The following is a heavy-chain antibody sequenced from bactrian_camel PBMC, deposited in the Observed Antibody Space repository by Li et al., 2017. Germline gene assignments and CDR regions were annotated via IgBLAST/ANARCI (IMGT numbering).Heavy chain of an antibody. D-gene: IGHD1*01. Sequence: HVQLVESGGGSVQSGGSLRLTCTASGYASAIKCWGWFRQAPGKEREEVGIACTYSDTTSYGDPVKGRFTIVVDNAKDTMYLQMNNLNQEDTAMYYCAARGRLRWSCSFSDDYNYWGQGTQVTVS. CDR2: CTYSDTT. CDR3: AARGRLRWSCSFSDDYNY. CDR1: GYASAIKC. J-gene: IGHJ4*01. V-gene: IGHV3S53*01.